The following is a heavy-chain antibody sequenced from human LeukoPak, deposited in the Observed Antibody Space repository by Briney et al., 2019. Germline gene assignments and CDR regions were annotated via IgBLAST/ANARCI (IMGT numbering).Heavy chain of an antibody. V-gene: IGHV3-30*18. Sequence: PGRSLRLSCAASGFTFSSYGMHWVRQAPGKGLEWVAVIWYGGSNKYYADSVKGRFTISRDNSKNTLYLQMNSLRAEDTAVYYCAKDEGSSSSLGFDYWGQGTLVTVSS. J-gene: IGHJ4*02. D-gene: IGHD6-6*01. CDR1: GFTFSSYG. CDR2: IWYGGSNK. CDR3: AKDEGSSSSLGFDY.